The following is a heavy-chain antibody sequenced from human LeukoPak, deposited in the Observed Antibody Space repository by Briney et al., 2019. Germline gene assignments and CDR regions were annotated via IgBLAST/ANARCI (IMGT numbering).Heavy chain of an antibody. CDR3: ARAAVGDSAFDY. CDR1: GYTFTGYY. J-gene: IGHJ4*02. V-gene: IGHV1-2*04. Sequence: GASVKVSCKASGYTFTGYYMHWVRQAPGQGLEWMGWINPNSGGTNYAQKLQGWVTMTRDTSISTAYMELSRLRSDDTAVYYCARAAVGDSAFDYWGQGTLVTVSS. D-gene: IGHD2-21*01. CDR2: INPNSGGT.